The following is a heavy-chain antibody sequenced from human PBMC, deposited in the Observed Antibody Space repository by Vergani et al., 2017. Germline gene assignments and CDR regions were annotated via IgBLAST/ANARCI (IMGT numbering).Heavy chain of an antibody. CDR2: IYSGGST. D-gene: IGHD5-18*01. Sequence: EVQLLESGGGLVQPGGSLRLSCAASGFTVSSNYMSWVRQAPGKGLEWVSVIYSGGSTYYADSVKGRFTISRDNSKNTLYLQMNSLRAEDTAVYYCARESLQLRPEYYFDYWGQGTLVTVSS. CDR1: GFTVSSNY. J-gene: IGHJ4*02. CDR3: ARESLQLRPEYYFDY. V-gene: IGHV3-66*02.